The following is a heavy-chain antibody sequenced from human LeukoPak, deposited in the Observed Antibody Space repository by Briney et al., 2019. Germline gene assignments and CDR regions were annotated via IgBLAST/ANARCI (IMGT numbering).Heavy chain of an antibody. D-gene: IGHD3-22*01. J-gene: IGHJ4*02. CDR3: ARHAYFYDSSGYPDY. V-gene: IGHV5-51*01. Sequence: GESLKISCKGSGYSFTSYWIGWVRQMPGKGLEWMGIIYPGDSDTRYSPSFEGQVTISADKSISTAYLQWSSLKASDTAMYYCARHAYFYDSSGYPDYWGQGTLVTVSS. CDR2: IYPGDSDT. CDR1: GYSFTSYW.